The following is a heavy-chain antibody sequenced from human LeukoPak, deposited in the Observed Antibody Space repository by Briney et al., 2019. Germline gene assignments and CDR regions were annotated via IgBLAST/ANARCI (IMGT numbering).Heavy chain of an antibody. Sequence: GASVKVSCKASGGTFSSYSINWVRQAPGQGLEWMGEIIPIFGTANYAQKFQGRVTITTDESTSTAYMELSSLRSEDTAMYYCARVVTIFGQKNWFDPWGQGTLVTVSS. J-gene: IGHJ5*02. CDR2: IIPIFGTA. CDR1: GGTFSSYS. CDR3: ARVVTIFGQKNWFDP. V-gene: IGHV1-69*05. D-gene: IGHD3-3*01.